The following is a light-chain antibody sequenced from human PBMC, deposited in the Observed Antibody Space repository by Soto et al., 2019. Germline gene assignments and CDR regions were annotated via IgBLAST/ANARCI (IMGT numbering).Light chain of an antibody. Sequence: DIQMTQSPSTLSASVGDRVTITCRASQTISGWLAWYQQRPGKAPKLLIYKASSLESGVPSRFSGSGSGTEFTLTISSLQPDGFAAYYCQQYNSWPWTFGQGTKVEIK. V-gene: IGKV1-5*03. CDR3: QQYNSWPWT. CDR2: KAS. CDR1: QTISGW. J-gene: IGKJ1*01.